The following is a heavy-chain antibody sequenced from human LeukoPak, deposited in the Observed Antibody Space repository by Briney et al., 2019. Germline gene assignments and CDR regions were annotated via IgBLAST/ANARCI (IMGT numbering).Heavy chain of an antibody. V-gene: IGHV3-74*01. D-gene: IGHD6-19*01. CDR1: GFTFSSYG. CDR2: IITDGSSA. Sequence: GGSLRLSCAASGFTFSSYGMHWVRQAPGKGLVWVSLIITDGSSAYYADSVMGRFTISRDNAKNTLFLQMNSLRAEDTAVYYCVKDIEAVAGTWWFDPWGQGTLVTVSS. J-gene: IGHJ5*02. CDR3: VKDIEAVAGTWWFDP.